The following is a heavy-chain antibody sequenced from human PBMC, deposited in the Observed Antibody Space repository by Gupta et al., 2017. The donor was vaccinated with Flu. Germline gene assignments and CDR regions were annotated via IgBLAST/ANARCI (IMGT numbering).Heavy chain of an antibody. CDR1: GYTFTSHG. V-gene: IGHV1-18*01. Sequence: QVQLVQSGAEVKKPGASVTVSCKASGYTFTSHGISWVRQAPGQGLEWMGWISAYNGNTNYAQKLQGRVTMTTDTSTSTAYMELRSLRSDDTAVYYCARDWSSTSCRTQYYYYGMDVWGQGTTVTVSS. CDR3: ARDWSSTSCRTQYYYYGMDV. J-gene: IGHJ6*02. D-gene: IGHD2-2*01. CDR2: ISAYNGNT.